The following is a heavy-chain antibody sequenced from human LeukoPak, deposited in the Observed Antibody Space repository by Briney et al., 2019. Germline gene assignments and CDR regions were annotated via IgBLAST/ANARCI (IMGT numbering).Heavy chain of an antibody. CDR3: ARDFMEQWLAQEGGWFDP. CDR1: GFTFSSYG. CDR2: IWYDGSNK. Sequence: PGGSLRLPWAAAGFTFSSYGMHWVRQAPGKGLEWVAVIWYDGSNKYYADSVKGRFTIPRDNSKHTLYLQMNSLRAEDTAVYFCARDFMEQWLAQEGGWFDPWGQGTLVTVSS. V-gene: IGHV3-33*01. J-gene: IGHJ5*02. D-gene: IGHD6-19*01.